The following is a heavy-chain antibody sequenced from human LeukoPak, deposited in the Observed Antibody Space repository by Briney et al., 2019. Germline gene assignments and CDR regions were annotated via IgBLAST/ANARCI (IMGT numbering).Heavy chain of an antibody. D-gene: IGHD5-24*01. V-gene: IGHV3-30*18. CDR1: GFTFSSYS. CDR3: AKASRDGYNPDY. J-gene: IGHJ4*02. CDR2: ISYDGSNI. Sequence: PGGSLRLSSAASGFTFSSYSMNWVRQAPGKGLEWVAVISYDGSNIYYADSVKGRFTISRDNSKNTLYLQMNSLRAEDTAVYYCAKASRDGYNPDYWGQGTLVTVSS.